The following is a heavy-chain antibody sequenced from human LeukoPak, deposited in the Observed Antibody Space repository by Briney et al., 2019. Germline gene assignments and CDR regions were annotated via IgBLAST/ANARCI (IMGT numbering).Heavy chain of an antibody. CDR1: GFTFTNSP. J-gene: IGHJ4*02. V-gene: IGHV1-58*02. CDR2: IVVGSGNT. D-gene: IGHD6-19*01. Sequence: SVKVSCKASGFTFTNSPMQWVRQARGQRLEWIGWIVVGSGNTNYAQKFQERATITRDMSTSTAYMELRSLRSEDTAVYYCATGSGWYSPDYWGQGTLVTVSS. CDR3: ATGSGWYSPDY.